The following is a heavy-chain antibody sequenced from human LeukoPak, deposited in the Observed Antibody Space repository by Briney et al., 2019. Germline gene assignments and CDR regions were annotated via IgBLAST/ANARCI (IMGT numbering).Heavy chain of an antibody. J-gene: IGHJ5*01. D-gene: IGHD3-16*01. CDR1: GFTFSSSD. CDR2: IRYDGNNK. V-gene: IGHV3-30*02. CDR3: AKGYRNHLLILLDS. Sequence: PGGPLRLSCAASGFTFSSSDMHWVRQAPGKGLEWVAFIRYDGNNKYYADSVKGRLTITRDNSKNTLYLQMNSLRAADTAVYYCAKGYRNHLLILLDSWGQGTLVTVSS.